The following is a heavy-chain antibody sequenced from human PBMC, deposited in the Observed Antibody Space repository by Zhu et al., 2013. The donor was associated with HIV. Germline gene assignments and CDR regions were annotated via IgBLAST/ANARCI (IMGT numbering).Heavy chain of an antibody. CDR1: GDTFTAYY. CDR2: INPNSGVT. D-gene: IGHD3-10*01. Sequence: QVQLVQSGAEVKKPGASVKVSCKASGDTFTAYYMHWVRQAPGQGLEWMGWINPNSGVTKYAQKLQGRVIMTRDTSINTVYMELSRLTSDDTAVYYCARDTSWVRRPYYFDYWGQGTLVTVSS. CDR3: ARDTSWVRRPYYFDY. V-gene: IGHV1-2*02. J-gene: IGHJ4*02.